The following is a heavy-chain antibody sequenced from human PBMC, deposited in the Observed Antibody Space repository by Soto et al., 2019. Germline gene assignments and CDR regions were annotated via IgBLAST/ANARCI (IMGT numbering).Heavy chain of an antibody. Sequence: GGSLRLSCAASGFTFSSYGMHWVRQAPGKGLEWVAVISYDGSNKYYADSVKGRFTISRDNSKNTLYLQMNSLRAEDTAVYYCAKDRYSGYDQVALDILGYFDYWGQGTLVTVSS. J-gene: IGHJ4*02. V-gene: IGHV3-30*18. CDR1: GFTFSSYG. CDR3: AKDRYSGYDQVALDILGYFDY. CDR2: ISYDGSNK. D-gene: IGHD5-12*01.